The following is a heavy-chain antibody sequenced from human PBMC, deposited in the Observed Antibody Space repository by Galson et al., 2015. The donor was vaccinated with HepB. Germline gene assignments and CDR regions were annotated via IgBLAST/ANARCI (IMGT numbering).Heavy chain of an antibody. CDR1: GFTFSSYS. D-gene: IGHD1-26*01. CDR3: ARGGSRGDGSRGEYYYYYYYMDV. J-gene: IGHJ6*03. Sequence: SLRLSCAASGFTFSSYSMNWVRQAPGKGLEWVSSISSSSSYIYYADSVKGRFTISRDNAKNSLYLQMNSLRAEDTAVYYCARGGSRGDGSRGEYYYYYYYMDVWGKGTTVTVSS. CDR2: ISSSSSYI. V-gene: IGHV3-21*01.